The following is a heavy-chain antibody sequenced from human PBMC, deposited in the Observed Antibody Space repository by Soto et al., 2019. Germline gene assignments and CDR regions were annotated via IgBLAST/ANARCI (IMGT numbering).Heavy chain of an antibody. CDR2: IDADNGDT. CDR3: ARGGVVTPIYYYSGMDV. J-gene: IGHJ6*02. V-gene: IGHV1-3*01. D-gene: IGHD4-4*01. Sequence: ASVKVSFKASGYPFTNYAVHWVRQAPGQRLEWMGWIDADNGDTKYSQKFQGRVTIIRDTSASTVYMELTSLRSEDTAVYYCARGGVVTPIYYYSGMDVWGQGTTVTVSS. CDR1: GYPFTNYA.